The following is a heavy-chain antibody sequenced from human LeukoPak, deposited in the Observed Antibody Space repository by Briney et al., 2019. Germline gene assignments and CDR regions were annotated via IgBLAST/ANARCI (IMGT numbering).Heavy chain of an antibody. Sequence: GASVKVSCKASGYTFTSYAMHWVRQAPGQRLEWMGWINAGNGNTKYPQKFQGRVTITRDTSASTAYMELSSLRSEDTAVYYCARGAVVVPSWGMDVWGQGTTVTVSS. CDR3: ARGAVVVPSWGMDV. V-gene: IGHV1-3*01. D-gene: IGHD2-15*01. CDR2: INAGNGNT. J-gene: IGHJ6*02. CDR1: GYTFTSYA.